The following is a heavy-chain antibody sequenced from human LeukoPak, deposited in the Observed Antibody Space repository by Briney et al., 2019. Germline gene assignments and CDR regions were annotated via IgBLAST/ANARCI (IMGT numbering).Heavy chain of an antibody. CDR2: ISAYDGNK. V-gene: IGHV1-18*01. J-gene: IGHJ6*03. CDR1: GYTFTNYG. Sequence: ASVKVSCKASGYTFTNYGITWVRQAPGQGLEWMGWISAYDGNKKYEQKLQGRVTMTTDTSTGTAYMELRSLRSDDTAVYYCARSGCSSTSCYSFYYYYYMDVWGKGTTVTVSS. D-gene: IGHD2-2*02. CDR3: ARSGCSSTSCYSFYYYYYMDV.